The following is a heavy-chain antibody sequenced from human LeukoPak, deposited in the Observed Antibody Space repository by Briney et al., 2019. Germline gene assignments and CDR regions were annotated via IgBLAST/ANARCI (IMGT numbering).Heavy chain of an antibody. J-gene: IGHJ5*02. D-gene: IGHD2-2*01. Sequence: GASVKVSCKASGGTFSSYAISWVRQAPGQGLEWMGGIIPIFGTANYAQKFQGRVTIIADESTSTAYMELSSLRSEDTAVYYCARVGEFCSNTSCYRGWFDPWGQGTLVTVSS. CDR2: IIPIFGTA. V-gene: IGHV1-69*13. CDR3: ARVGEFCSNTSCYRGWFDP. CDR1: GGTFSSYA.